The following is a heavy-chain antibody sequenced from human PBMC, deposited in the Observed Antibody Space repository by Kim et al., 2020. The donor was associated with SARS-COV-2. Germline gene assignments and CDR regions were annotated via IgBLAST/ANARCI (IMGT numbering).Heavy chain of an antibody. J-gene: IGHJ4*02. CDR3: TTSFSGILTGYSYN. Sequence: GGSLRLSCAASGFTFSNAWMSWVRQAPGKGLEWVGRIKSKTDGGTTDSAAPVKGRFTISRDDSKNTLYLQMNSLKTEDTAGYYCTTSFSGILTGYSYNWGQGTLVTVSS. V-gene: IGHV3-15*01. CDR2: IKSKTDGGTT. CDR1: GFTFSNAW. D-gene: IGHD3-9*01.